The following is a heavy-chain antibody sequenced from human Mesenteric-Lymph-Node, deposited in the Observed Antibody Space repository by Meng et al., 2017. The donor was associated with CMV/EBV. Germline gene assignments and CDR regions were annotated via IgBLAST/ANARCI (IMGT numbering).Heavy chain of an antibody. CDR2: INHSGST. CDR1: GSFSGYY. V-gene: IGHV4-34*01. D-gene: IGHD3-10*01. Sequence: GSFSGYYWGWIRQPPGKGLEWIGEINHSGSTNYNPSLKSRVTISVDTSKNQFSLKLSSVTAADTAVYYCARTPERLWFGGFWYFDLWGRGTLVTVSS. CDR3: ARTPERLWFGGFWYFDL. J-gene: IGHJ2*01.